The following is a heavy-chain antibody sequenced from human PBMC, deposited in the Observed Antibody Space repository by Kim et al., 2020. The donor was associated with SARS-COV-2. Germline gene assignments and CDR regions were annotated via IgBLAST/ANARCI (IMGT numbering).Heavy chain of an antibody. CDR2: IIPIFGTA. Sequence: SVKVSCKASGGTFSSYAISWVRQAPGQGLEWMGGIIPIFGTANYAQKFQGRVTITADESTSTAYMELSSLRSEDTAVYYCARVRGRLTTVTTQTVGQDDYWGQGTLVTVSS. V-gene: IGHV1-69*13. J-gene: IGHJ4*02. CDR1: GGTFSSYA. D-gene: IGHD4-17*01. CDR3: ARVRGRLTTVTTQTVGQDDY.